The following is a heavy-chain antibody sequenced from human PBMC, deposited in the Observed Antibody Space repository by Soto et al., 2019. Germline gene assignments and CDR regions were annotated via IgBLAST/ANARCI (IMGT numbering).Heavy chain of an antibody. CDR2: IIPFLGLT. CDR1: GGTFSSYT. Sequence: QVQLVQSGAEVKKPGSSVKVSCKASGGTFSSYTISWVLQAPGQGLEWMGRIIPFLGLTNYAQKFQGRVTITADKSTSTAYMELSSLRSEDTAVYYCAGDSDGDSTLASWGQGTLVTVSS. V-gene: IGHV1-69*02. CDR3: AGDSDGDSTLAS. J-gene: IGHJ5*01. D-gene: IGHD3-10*01.